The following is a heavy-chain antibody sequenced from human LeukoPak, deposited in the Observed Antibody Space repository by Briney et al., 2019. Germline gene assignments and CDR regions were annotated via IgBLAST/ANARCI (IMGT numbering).Heavy chain of an antibody. J-gene: IGHJ4*02. V-gene: IGHV3-23*01. CDR3: AKGTIAAAGTGDYFDY. CDR1: GFTFDDYA. D-gene: IGHD6-13*01. Sequence: GGSLRLSCAASGFTFDDYAMHWVRQGPGKGLEWVSDISGSGGSTYYADSVKGRFTISRDNSKKTLYLQMNSLRADDTAAYYCAKGTIAAAGTGDYFDYWGQGTLVTVSS. CDR2: ISGSGGST.